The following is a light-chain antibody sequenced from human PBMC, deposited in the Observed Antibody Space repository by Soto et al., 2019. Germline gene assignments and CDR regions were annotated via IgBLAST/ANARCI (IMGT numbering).Light chain of an antibody. CDR3: QQRTNWSSVT. CDR2: DAS. V-gene: IGKV3-11*01. Sequence: EIVLTHSRSNLSFSPLDRATRACSSSQSVSSYLAWYQQKPGQAPRLLIYDASNRATGIPARFSGSGSGTDFTLTISSLEPEDFAVYYCQQRTNWSSVTFGGGTKVDIK. CDR1: QSVSSY. J-gene: IGKJ4*01.